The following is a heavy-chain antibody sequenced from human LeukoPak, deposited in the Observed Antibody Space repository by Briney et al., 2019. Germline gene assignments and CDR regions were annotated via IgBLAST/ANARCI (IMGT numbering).Heavy chain of an antibody. J-gene: IGHJ4*02. CDR1: GFTFSSYA. Sequence: GGSLRLSCAASGFTFSSYAMSWVRQAPGKGLEWVSAIIGSGGSTYYADSVKGRSTISRDNSKNTLYLQMNSLRAEDTAVYYCAKVLDYDILTGLAWGQGTLVTVSS. D-gene: IGHD3-9*01. CDR2: IIGSGGST. CDR3: AKVLDYDILTGLA. V-gene: IGHV3-23*01.